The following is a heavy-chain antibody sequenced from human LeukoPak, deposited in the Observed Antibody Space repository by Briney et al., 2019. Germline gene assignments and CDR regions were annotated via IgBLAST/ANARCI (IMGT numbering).Heavy chain of an antibody. D-gene: IGHD4-17*01. J-gene: IGHJ6*02. CDR2: IIPILGIA. Sequence: GASVKVSCKASGGTFSSYAISWVRQAPGQGLEWMGRIIPILGIANYTQKFQGRVTITADKSTSTAYMELSGLRSEDTAVYYCARVMTTVDYYYGMDVWGQGTTVTVSS. CDR3: ARVMTTVDYYYGMDV. V-gene: IGHV1-69*04. CDR1: GGTFSSYA.